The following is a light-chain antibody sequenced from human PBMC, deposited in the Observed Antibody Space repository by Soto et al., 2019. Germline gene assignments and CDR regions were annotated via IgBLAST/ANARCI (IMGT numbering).Light chain of an antibody. CDR3: QQYNNWPYS. J-gene: IGKJ2*01. Sequence: EIVMTQSPATLSVSPGERATLSCRASQSVSSNLAWYQQKPGQAHRLLIYGASTRATGIPARFSGSGSGTEFTLTISSLQSEDFAVYYCQQYNNWPYSFGQWTKREIK. CDR1: QSVSSN. V-gene: IGKV3-15*01. CDR2: GAS.